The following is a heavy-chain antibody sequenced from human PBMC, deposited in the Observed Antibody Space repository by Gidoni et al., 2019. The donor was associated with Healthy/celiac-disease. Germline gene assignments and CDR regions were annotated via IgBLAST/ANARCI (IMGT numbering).Heavy chain of an antibody. V-gene: IGHV4-39*01. CDR2: ST. D-gene: IGHD1-26*01. Sequence: STYYNPSLKSRVTISVDTSKNQFSLKLSSVTAADTAVYYCAESSGSYFLDYWGQGTLVTVSS. CDR3: AESSGSYFLDY. J-gene: IGHJ4*02.